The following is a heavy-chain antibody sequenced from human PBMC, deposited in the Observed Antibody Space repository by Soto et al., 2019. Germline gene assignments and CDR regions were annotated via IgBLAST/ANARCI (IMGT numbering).Heavy chain of an antibody. V-gene: IGHV4-39*01. CDR1: GGSISSTNYY. CDR3: XRRLAYSNSWYSRNMDV. Sequence: PSETLSLTCTVSGGSISSTNYYCGWIRQPPGKGLEWIGTIYYTGSTYYNPSLESRVTISVDTSKNQFSLKLSSVTAADTAVYHCXRRLAYSNSWYSRNMDVWGQGTTVTVSS. D-gene: IGHD6-13*01. CDR2: IYYTGST. J-gene: IGHJ6*02.